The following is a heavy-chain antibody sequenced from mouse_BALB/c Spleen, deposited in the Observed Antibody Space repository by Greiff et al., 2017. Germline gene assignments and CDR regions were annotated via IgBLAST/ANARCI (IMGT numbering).Heavy chain of an antibody. J-gene: IGHJ4*01. D-gene: IGHD2-4*01. CDR3: ARSTMITTGYAMDY. V-gene: IGHV2-2*01. Sequence: LQESGPGLVQPSQSLSITCTVSGFSLTSYGVHWVRQSPGKGLEWLGVIWSGGSTDYNAAFISRLSISKDNSKSQVFLKMNSLQTDDTAMYYCARSTMITTGYAMDYWGQGTSVTVSS. CDR1: GFSLTSYG. CDR2: IWSGGST.